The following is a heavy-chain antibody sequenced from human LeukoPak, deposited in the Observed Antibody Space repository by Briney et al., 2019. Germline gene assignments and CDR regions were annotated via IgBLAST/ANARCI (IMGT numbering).Heavy chain of an antibody. CDR2: ISSSGSTI. D-gene: IGHD3-10*02. CDR3: AELGITMIGGV. Sequence: GGSLRLSCADSGFTFSSYEMNWVPQAPGKGLEWVSYISSSGSTIYYADSVKGRFTISRDNAKNSLYLQMNSLRAEDTAVYYCAELGITMIGGVWGKGTTVTISS. V-gene: IGHV3-48*03. J-gene: IGHJ6*04. CDR1: GFTFSSYE.